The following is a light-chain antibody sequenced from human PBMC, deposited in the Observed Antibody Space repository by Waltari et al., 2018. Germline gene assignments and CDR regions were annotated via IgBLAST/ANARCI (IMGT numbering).Light chain of an antibody. CDR3: QQSYSTPLT. V-gene: IGKV1-39*01. CDR1: QNINNY. Sequence: DIQMTQSPSSLSASVGDTVTITCRASQNINNYLSWYQQRPEKAPKLLIYAASALQSGVPSRFSRRGSATDYTLTIISLQPEDSATYFCQQSYSTPLTFGGGTKVEIK. J-gene: IGKJ4*01. CDR2: AAS.